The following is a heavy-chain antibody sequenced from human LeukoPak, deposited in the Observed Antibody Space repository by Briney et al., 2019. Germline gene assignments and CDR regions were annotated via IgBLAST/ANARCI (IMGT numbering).Heavy chain of an antibody. D-gene: IGHD3-3*01. CDR2: ISSSSSTI. V-gene: IGHV3-48*01. J-gene: IGHJ6*03. CDR1: GFTFSSYS. CDR3: ARDRSAEDYYYYYYMDV. Sequence: GGSLRLSCAASGFTFSSYSMNWVRQAPGKGLEWVSYISSSSSTIYYADSVKGRFTISRDNSKNSLYLQMNSLRAEDTAEYYCARDRSAEDYYYYYYMDVWGKGTTVTVSS.